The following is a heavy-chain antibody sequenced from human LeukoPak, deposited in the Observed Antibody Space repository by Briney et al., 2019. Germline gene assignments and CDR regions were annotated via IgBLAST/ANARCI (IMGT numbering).Heavy chain of an antibody. Sequence: GSLRLSCAASGFTFSSYWMSWVRQAPGKGLEWVANIKQDGSEKYYVDSVKGRFTISRDNAKNSLYLQMNSLRAEDTAVYYCARDSGVYYDSSGYYVFDYWGQGTLVTVSS. D-gene: IGHD3-22*01. CDR1: GFTFSSYW. CDR3: ARDSGVYYDSSGYYVFDY. J-gene: IGHJ4*02. V-gene: IGHV3-7*01. CDR2: IKQDGSEK.